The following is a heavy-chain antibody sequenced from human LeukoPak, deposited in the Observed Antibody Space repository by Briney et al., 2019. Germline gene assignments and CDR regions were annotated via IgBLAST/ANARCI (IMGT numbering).Heavy chain of an antibody. CDR1: GFTFSSYA. D-gene: IGHD2-2*01. V-gene: IGHV3-30-3*01. CDR2: ISYDGSNK. J-gene: IGHJ4*02. CDR3: ARADIVVVPAAMYGDYLDY. Sequence: GGSLRLSCAASGFTFSSYAMHWVRQAPGKGLEWVAVISYDGSNKYYADSVKGRFTISRDNAKNSLYLQMNSLRAEDTAVYYCARADIVVVPAAMYGDYLDYWGQGTLVTVSS.